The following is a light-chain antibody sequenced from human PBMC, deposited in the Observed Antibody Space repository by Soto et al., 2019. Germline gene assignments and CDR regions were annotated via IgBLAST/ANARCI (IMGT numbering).Light chain of an antibody. CDR2: DAS. Sequence: DIQMTQSPSSLSASVGDRVTITCQASRDISNYLNWYQQKPGKAPKLLIYDASNLETGVPSRFSGSGSGTDFTFTISSLQAEDIATYYCQQYDNLPITFGQGTRLEIK. V-gene: IGKV1-33*01. J-gene: IGKJ5*01. CDR1: RDISNY. CDR3: QQYDNLPIT.